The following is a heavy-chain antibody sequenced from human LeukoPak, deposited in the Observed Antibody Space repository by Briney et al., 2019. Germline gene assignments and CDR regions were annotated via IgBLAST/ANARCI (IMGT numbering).Heavy chain of an antibody. J-gene: IGHJ4*02. Sequence: GRSLRLSCAASGVTFSSYAMHWVRQAPGKGLEWVAVISYDGSNKYYADSVKGRFTISRDNSKNTLYLQMNSLRAEDTAVYYCARAESFYASSGYYYGYWGQGTLVTVSS. D-gene: IGHD3-22*01. CDR1: GVTFSSYA. CDR3: ARAESFYASSGYYYGY. V-gene: IGHV3-30-3*01. CDR2: ISYDGSNK.